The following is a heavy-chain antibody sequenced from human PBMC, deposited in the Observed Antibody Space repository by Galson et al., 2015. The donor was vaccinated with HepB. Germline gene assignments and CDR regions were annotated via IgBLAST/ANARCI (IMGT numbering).Heavy chain of an antibody. CDR2: ISPSSSTK. V-gene: IGHV3-48*02. CDR1: GFTFSSYN. D-gene: IGHD3-3*01. CDR3: ARDFTRINDFWSGYPLGMDV. J-gene: IGHJ6*02. Sequence: SLRLSCAASGFTFSSYNLKWVPPGPGTGLEWVSHISPSSSTKYYADSVKGPLTISRDNAKNSVYLQMNSLRDEDTAVYYCARDFTRINDFWSGYPLGMDVWGQGTTVTVSS.